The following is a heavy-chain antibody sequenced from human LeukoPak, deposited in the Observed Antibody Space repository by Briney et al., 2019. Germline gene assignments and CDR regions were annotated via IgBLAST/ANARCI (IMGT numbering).Heavy chain of an antibody. J-gene: IGHJ6*02. Sequence: SVKVSCKASGGTFSSYAIRWVRQAPGQGLEWMGRIIPILGIANYAQKFQGRVTITADKSTSTAYMELSSLRSEDTAVYYCARAHSSSYYYYGMDVWGQGTTVTVSS. CDR3: ARAHSSSYYYYGMDV. CDR1: GGTFSSYA. CDR2: IIPILGIA. D-gene: IGHD6-6*01. V-gene: IGHV1-69*04.